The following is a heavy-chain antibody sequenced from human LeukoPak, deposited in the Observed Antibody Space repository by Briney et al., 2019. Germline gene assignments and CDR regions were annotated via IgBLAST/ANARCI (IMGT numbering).Heavy chain of an antibody. V-gene: IGHV3-66*01. CDR1: GFTVSSNY. CDR3: AREKFGYCSGGSCYSGYYGMDV. J-gene: IGHJ6*02. CDR2: IYSGGST. D-gene: IGHD2-15*01. Sequence: GGSLRLSCAASGFTVSSNYMSWVRQAPGKGLEWVSVIYSGGSTYYADSVKGRSTISRDNSKNTLYLQMNSLRAEDTAVYYCAREKFGYCSGGSCYSGYYGMDVWGRGTTVTVSS.